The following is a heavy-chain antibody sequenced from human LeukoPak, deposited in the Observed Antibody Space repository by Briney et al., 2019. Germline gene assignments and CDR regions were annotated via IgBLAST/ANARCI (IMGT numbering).Heavy chain of an antibody. CDR1: GYSFTSYW. Sequence: KDGESLKISCKASGYSFTSYWSARVRQMPGKGLEWMGIMYPGDSDTRYFPSFQGQVTISADKSITTAYRQWSSLKASDTAMYYCARQLSVGATVWQFDYWGQGTLVTVSS. D-gene: IGHD1-26*01. V-gene: IGHV5-51*01. CDR2: MYPGDSDT. J-gene: IGHJ4*02. CDR3: ARQLSVGATVWQFDY.